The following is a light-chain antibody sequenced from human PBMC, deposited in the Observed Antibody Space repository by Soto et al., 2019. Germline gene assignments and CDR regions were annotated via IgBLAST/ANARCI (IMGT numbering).Light chain of an antibody. Sequence: EIVMTQSPATLSVSPGERATLSCRASQSVSSNLAWYQQKSGQAPRLLIYGASTRATGIPARFSGSGSGTELTLTISSLQSEDFEVYYCQQYNNWPWTFGQGTKVEIK. CDR2: GAS. CDR3: QQYNNWPWT. V-gene: IGKV3-15*01. J-gene: IGKJ1*01. CDR1: QSVSSN.